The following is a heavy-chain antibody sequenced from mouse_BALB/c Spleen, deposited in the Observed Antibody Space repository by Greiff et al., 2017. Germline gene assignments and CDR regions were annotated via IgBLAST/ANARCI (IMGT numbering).Heavy chain of an antibody. Sequence: EVQLVESGGGLVQPGGSRKLSCAASGFTFSSFGMHWVRQAPEKGLEWVAYISSGSSTNYYADTVKGRFTISRDNPKNTLFLQMTSLRSEDTAMYYCARSGEERLAYWGQGTLVTVSA. V-gene: IGHV5-17*02. J-gene: IGHJ3*01. CDR3: ARSGEERLAY. D-gene: IGHD2-14*01. CDR1: GFTFSSFG. CDR2: ISSGSSTN.